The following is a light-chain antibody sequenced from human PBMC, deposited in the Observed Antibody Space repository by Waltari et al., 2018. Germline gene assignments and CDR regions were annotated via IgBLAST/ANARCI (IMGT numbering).Light chain of an antibody. V-gene: IGKV3-11*01. CDR3: QQRSKWTPLCN. CDR2: DAS. CDR1: HSVSSY. Sequence: EIVLTQSPATLSLSPGEVATLSCRDSHSVSSYLAWYQQKPGQPPRLLIYDASNRANVIPARFSGSGYGTDFTFNISSLEPEDVAVYYCQQRSKWTPLCNFGPGTKVDIK. J-gene: IGKJ3*01.